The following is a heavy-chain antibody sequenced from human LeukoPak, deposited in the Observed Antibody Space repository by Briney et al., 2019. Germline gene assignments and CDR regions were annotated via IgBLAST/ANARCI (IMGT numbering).Heavy chain of an antibody. Sequence: GGSLRLSCAASGFTFSSYGMHWVRQAPGKGLEWVAVISYDGSNKYYADSVKGRFTISRDNSKNTLYLQMNSLRAEDTAVYYCAKEGSIFGVVIRPYFFDYWGQGTLVTVSS. CDR3: AKEGSIFGVVIRPYFFDY. D-gene: IGHD3-3*01. CDR2: ISYDGSNK. V-gene: IGHV3-30*18. J-gene: IGHJ4*02. CDR1: GFTFSSYG.